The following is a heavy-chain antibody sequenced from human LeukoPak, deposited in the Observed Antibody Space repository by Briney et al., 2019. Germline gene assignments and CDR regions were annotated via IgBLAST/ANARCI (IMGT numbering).Heavy chain of an antibody. Sequence: PSEPLSLTCSVSGGLITDYYWSWIRQPPGKGLEWIGYIYHSGSTNYNPSLKSRVTISADTSKDQFSLKLASVTAADTAVYYCATGYSSTWYYFDYWGQGTLVTVSS. J-gene: IGHJ4*02. V-gene: IGHV4-59*01. CDR3: ATGYSSTWYYFDY. CDR2: IYHSGST. D-gene: IGHD6-13*01. CDR1: GGLITDYY.